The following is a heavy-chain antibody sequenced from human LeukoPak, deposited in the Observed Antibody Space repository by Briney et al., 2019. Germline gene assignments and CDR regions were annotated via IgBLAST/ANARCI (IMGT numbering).Heavy chain of an antibody. CDR2: INHSGST. Sequence: SETLSLTCAVYGGSFSGYYWSWIRQPPGKGLEWIGEINHSGSTNYNPSLKSRVTISVDTPKNQFSLKLSSVTAADTAVYYCARFCSSTSCWDAFDIWGQGTMVTVSS. J-gene: IGHJ3*02. CDR1: GGSFSGYY. D-gene: IGHD2-2*01. CDR3: ARFCSSTSCWDAFDI. V-gene: IGHV4-34*01.